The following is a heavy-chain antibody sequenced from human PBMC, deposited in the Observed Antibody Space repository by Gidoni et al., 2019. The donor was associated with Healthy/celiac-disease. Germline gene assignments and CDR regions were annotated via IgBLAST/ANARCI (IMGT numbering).Heavy chain of an antibody. CDR2: MNPNSGNT. CDR3: ARSSSWFLYYYMDV. V-gene: IGHV1-8*01. J-gene: IGHJ6*03. D-gene: IGHD6-13*01. CDR1: GYTFTSYD. Sequence: QVQLVQSGAEVKKPGASVKVSCKASGYTFTSYDINWVRQATGQGLEWMGWMNPNSGNTGYAQKFQGRVTMTRNTSISTAYMELSSLRSEDTAVYYCARSSSWFLYYYMDVWGKGTTVTVSS.